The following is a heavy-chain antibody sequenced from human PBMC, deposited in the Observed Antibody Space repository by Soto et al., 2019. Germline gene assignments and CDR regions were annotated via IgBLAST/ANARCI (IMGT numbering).Heavy chain of an antibody. CDR1: GYTFTSYG. Sequence: ASVKVSCKASGYTFTSYGISWVRQAPGQGLEWTGWISAYNGNTNYAQKLQGRVTMTTDTSTSTAYMELRSLRSDDTAVYYCARKGYSSSWYYFDYWGQGTLVTVSS. CDR3: ARKGYSSSWYYFDY. V-gene: IGHV1-18*01. CDR2: ISAYNGNT. D-gene: IGHD6-13*01. J-gene: IGHJ4*02.